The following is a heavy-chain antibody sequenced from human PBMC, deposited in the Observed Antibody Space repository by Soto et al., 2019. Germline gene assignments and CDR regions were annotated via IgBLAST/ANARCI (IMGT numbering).Heavy chain of an antibody. CDR1: GGSITSSSYY. V-gene: IGHV4-39*07. CDR2: IYYSGST. CDR3: ARDPTYYYDSSLPII. Sequence: SETLSLTCTVSGGSITSSSYYWGWIRQPPGKGLEWIGYIYYSGSTNYNPSLKSRVTISVDTSKNHFSLKLSSVTAADTAVYYCARDPTYYYDSSLPIIWGQGTLVTVSS. J-gene: IGHJ4*02. D-gene: IGHD3-22*01.